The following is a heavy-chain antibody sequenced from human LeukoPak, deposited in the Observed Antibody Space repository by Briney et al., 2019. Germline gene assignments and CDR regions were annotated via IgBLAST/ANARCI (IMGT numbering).Heavy chain of an antibody. CDR1: GGSISSSSYY. Sequence: SETLSLTCTVSGGSISSSSYYWSWIRQPPGKGLKWIGNIYYSGYTTYSPSLRSRVTISVDTSKNQFSLKLSSVTAADTAVYYCARRPFIGSSSDFDYWGQGTLVTVSS. D-gene: IGHD6-6*01. CDR3: ARRPFIGSSSDFDY. V-gene: IGHV4-61*01. CDR2: IYYSGYT. J-gene: IGHJ4*02.